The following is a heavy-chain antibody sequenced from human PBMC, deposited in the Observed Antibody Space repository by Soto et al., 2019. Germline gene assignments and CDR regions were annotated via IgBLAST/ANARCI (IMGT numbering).Heavy chain of an antibody. CDR2: ISAYEGNT. J-gene: IGHJ4*02. V-gene: IGHV1-18*04. D-gene: IGHD2-2*01. CDR3: ARTLYCSSTSCSDYFDH. Sequence: GASVKVSCKASGYTFTSYVFSWVRQAPGQGLEWMGWISAYEGNTNYAQKLQDRVTMTADTSTSTVHMELRSLRSDDTAVYFCARTLYCSSTSCSDYFDHWGQGTLVTIS. CDR1: GYTFTSYV.